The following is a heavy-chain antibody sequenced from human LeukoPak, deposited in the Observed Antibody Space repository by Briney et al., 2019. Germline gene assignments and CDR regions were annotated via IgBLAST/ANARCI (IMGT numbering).Heavy chain of an antibody. J-gene: IGHJ4*02. Sequence: PGRSLRLSCAASGFTFDDYAMHWVRQAPGKGLEWVSGISWNSGSIGYADSVKGRLTISRDNAKNSLYLQMNSLRAEDTALYYCAKDMGSYSYWGQGTLVTVSS. CDR1: GFTFDDYA. D-gene: IGHD4-11*01. CDR3: AKDMGSYSY. V-gene: IGHV3-9*01. CDR2: ISWNSGSI.